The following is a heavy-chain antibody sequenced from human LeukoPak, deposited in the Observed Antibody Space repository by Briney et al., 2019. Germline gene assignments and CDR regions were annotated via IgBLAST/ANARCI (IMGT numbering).Heavy chain of an antibody. CDR2: TYYSRNT. V-gene: IGHV4-39*01. Sequence: SEALSLTCTVSGGSISSSGNFWGWVRQPPGRGLEWIASTYYSRNTYYNPSLKSRVTISVDTSKNQFSLKLSSVTAADTAVYYCARHEEEDGYNAKTFDYWGQGTLVTVSS. CDR3: ARHEEEDGYNAKTFDY. J-gene: IGHJ4*02. CDR1: GGSISSSGNF. D-gene: IGHD5-24*01.